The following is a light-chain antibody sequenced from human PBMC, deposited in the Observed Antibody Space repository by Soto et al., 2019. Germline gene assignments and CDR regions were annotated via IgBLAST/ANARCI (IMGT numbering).Light chain of an antibody. Sequence: QSVLTQPASVSGSPGQSIAISCTGTSSDVGAYNYVSWYQQHPGKAPKLIIYDVGNRPSGVSHRFSGSKSGNTASLTISGLQAEDEADYYCSSYTTISTYVFGTGTKVTVL. CDR2: DVG. V-gene: IGLV2-14*01. CDR3: SSYTTISTYV. CDR1: SSDVGAYNY. J-gene: IGLJ1*01.